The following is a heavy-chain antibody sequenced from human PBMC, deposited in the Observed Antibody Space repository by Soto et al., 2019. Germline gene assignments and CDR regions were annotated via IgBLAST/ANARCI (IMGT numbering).Heavy chain of an antibody. CDR3: ASAKAVVIAALGI. J-gene: IGHJ3*02. D-gene: IGHD2-21*01. CDR1: GFTFSSSA. CDR2: VSENGGSRGGT. Sequence: EVQLLEPGGGLVKPGGSLRLSCTASGFTFSSSARNGVRQAPGQGLEWVASVSENGGSRGGTYYADSVKGRFTISRDNSKNTLYLQMDSLRGADTAVYYCASAKAVVIAALGIWGQGTMVTVSS. V-gene: IGHV3-23*01.